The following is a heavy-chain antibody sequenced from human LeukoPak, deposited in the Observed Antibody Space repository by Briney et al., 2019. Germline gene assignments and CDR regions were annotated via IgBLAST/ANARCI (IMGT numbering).Heavy chain of an antibody. V-gene: IGHV5-51*01. CDR2: IYPGDSDT. CDR3: AIAIVVVPAAMFSWFDP. D-gene: IGHD2-2*01. J-gene: IGHJ5*02. CDR1: GYSFTSYW. Sequence: GESLKISCKGSGYSFTSYWIGWVRQMPGKGLEWMGIIYPGDSDTRYSPSFQGQVTISADKSISTAYLQWSSLKASDTAMYYCAIAIVVVPAAMFSWFDPWGQGTLVTVSS.